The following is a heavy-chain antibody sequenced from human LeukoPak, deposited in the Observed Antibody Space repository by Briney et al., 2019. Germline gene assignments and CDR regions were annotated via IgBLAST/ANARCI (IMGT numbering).Heavy chain of an antibody. Sequence: PGGSLRLSCAASGFTFSTYVMHWVRQAPGKGLEWVAVISFDGSNKYYADSVKGRFTISRDNSKNTLYLQMNSLRAEDTAVYYCATGIDYGGNSLLGYWGQGTLVTVSS. CDR2: ISFDGSNK. J-gene: IGHJ4*02. CDR3: ATGIDYGGNSLLGY. D-gene: IGHD4-23*01. CDR1: GFTFSTYV. V-gene: IGHV3-30-3*01.